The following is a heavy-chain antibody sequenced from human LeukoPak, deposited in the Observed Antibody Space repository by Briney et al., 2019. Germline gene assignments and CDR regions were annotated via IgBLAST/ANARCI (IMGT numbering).Heavy chain of an antibody. D-gene: IGHD3-22*01. CDR1: GGSISSSRYY. J-gene: IGHJ5*02. V-gene: IGHV4-39*07. CDR2: IYYSGNT. CDR3: ARDLNYYDSSGYPNWFDP. Sequence: PSETLSLTCTVSGGSISSSRYYWGWIRQPPGKGLEWIASIYYSGNTYYNRSLKRRVTILVDTSKNQFSLKLSSVTAADTAVYYCARDLNYYDSSGYPNWFDPWGQGTLVTVSS.